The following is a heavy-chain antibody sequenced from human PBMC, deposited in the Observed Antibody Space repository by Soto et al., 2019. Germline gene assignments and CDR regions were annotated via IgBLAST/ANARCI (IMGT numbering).Heavy chain of an antibody. D-gene: IGHD3-3*01. CDR2: ISSSSSYI. CDR3: ARDPIGVFGVVIRAL. J-gene: IGHJ6*02. V-gene: IGHV3-21*01. CDR1: GFTFSSYS. Sequence: PXGSLRLSCAAAGFTFSSYSMNWVRQAPGKGLEWVSSISSSSSYIYYADSVKGRFTISRDNAKNSLYLQMNSLRAEDTAVYYCARDPIGVFGVVIRALWGQGTTVTVSS.